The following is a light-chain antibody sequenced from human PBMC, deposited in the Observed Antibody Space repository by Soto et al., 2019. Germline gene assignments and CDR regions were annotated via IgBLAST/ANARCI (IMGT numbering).Light chain of an antibody. V-gene: IGKV3-20*01. CDR1: QRVSSTY. CDR2: SAS. CDR3: QYYDASQGIT. J-gene: IGKJ5*01. Sequence: EIVLTQSPGTLSLPLGERAMLSCRASQRVSSTYLAWYQQKPGQAPRLLIYSASSRAAGIPDAFSGSGSGADFTLTISRLEPEDIAVYCCQYYDASQGITVGQGTRLEIK.